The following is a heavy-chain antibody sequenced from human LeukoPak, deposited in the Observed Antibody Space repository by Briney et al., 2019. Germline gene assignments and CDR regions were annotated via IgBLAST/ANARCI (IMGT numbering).Heavy chain of an antibody. V-gene: IGHV4-59*08. J-gene: IGHJ2*01. Sequence: SETLSLTCTVSGGSISSYYWSWIRQPPGKGLEWIGYIYYSGSTYYNPSLKSRVTISVDTSKNQFSLKLSSVTAADTAVYYCASRQTYGDYENWYFDLWGRGTLVTVSS. CDR2: IYYSGST. D-gene: IGHD4-17*01. CDR3: ASRQTYGDYENWYFDL. CDR1: GGSISSYY.